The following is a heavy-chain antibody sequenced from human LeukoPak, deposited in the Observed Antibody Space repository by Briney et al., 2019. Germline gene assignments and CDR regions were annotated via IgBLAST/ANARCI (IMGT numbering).Heavy chain of an antibody. V-gene: IGHV1-69*05. J-gene: IGHJ4*02. D-gene: IGHD2-2*01. CDR2: IIPIFGTA. CDR1: GGTFSSYA. CDR3: ARDLQVVPYEHVYFDY. Sequence: VASVRVSCKASGGTFSSYAISWVRQAPGQGLEWMGGIIPIFGTANYAQKFQGRVTITTDESTSTAYMELSSLRSEDTAVYYCARDLQVVPYEHVYFDYWGQGTLVTVSS.